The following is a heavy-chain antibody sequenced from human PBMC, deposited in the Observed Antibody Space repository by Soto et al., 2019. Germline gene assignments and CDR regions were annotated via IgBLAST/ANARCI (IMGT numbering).Heavy chain of an antibody. D-gene: IGHD6-19*01. V-gene: IGHV1-69*13. J-gene: IGHJ5*02. Sequence: SVKVSCKASGGTFSSHAISWVRQAPGQGLEWMGGIIPIFGTANYAQKFQGRVTITADESTSTAYMELSSLRSEDTAVYYCAGGIAVRYNWFDPWGQGTLVTVSS. CDR2: IIPIFGTA. CDR1: GGTFSSHA. CDR3: AGGIAVRYNWFDP.